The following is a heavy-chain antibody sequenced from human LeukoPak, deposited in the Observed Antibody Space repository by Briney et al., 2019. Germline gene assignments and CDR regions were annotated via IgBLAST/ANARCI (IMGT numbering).Heavy chain of an antibody. CDR3: ARDSDSSGYLNYFDY. V-gene: IGHV4-4*07. J-gene: IGHJ4*02. CDR2: IYTSGST. D-gene: IGHD3-22*01. CDR1: GVSISSYY. Sequence: SETLSLTCTVSGVSISSYYWSWIRQPAGKGLEWIGRIYTSGSTNYNLSLKSRVTMSVDTSKNQFSLKLSSVTAADTAVYYCARDSDSSGYLNYFDYWGQGTLVTVSS.